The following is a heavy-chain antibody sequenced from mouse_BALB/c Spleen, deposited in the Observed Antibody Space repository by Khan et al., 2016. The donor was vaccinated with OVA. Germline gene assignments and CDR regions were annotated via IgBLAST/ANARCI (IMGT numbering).Heavy chain of an antibody. V-gene: IGHV1-7*01. J-gene: IGHJ3*01. D-gene: IGHD1-1*01. CDR3: VNHGSSSAWFTY. Sequence: QVQLQQSGAELAKPGASVKMSCKASGYTFTSYWMHWVKQRPGQGLEWIGYINPSTGYTEYNQKFKDKATLTADKSSSTAYMQLSSLTSEDSAVYHCVNHGSSSAWFTYWGQGTLVTVSA. CDR2: INPSTGYT. CDR1: GYTFTSYW.